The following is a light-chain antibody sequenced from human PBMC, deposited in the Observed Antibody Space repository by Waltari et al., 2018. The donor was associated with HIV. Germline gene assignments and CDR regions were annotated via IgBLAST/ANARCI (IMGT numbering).Light chain of an antibody. CDR2: TNN. Sequence: QSVLTPPSSASGTPGQRVPISCSGSSSNIGTNYVYWYQQLPGTAPNLLTYTNNQRPSGVRDRFSGSTSGTSASLAISGRRSEDAADYYCAAWHDRLSVYVFGTETKVTV. V-gene: IGLV1-47*01. CDR1: SSNIGTNY. J-gene: IGLJ1*01. CDR3: AAWHDRLSVYV.